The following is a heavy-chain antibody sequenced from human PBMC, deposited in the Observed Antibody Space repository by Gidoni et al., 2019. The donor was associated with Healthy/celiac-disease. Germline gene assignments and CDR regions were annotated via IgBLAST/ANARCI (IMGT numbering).Heavy chain of an antibody. Sequence: EVQLVQSGAEVKKPGESLKISCKGSGYSFTSYWNGWVRQMPGKGLEWMGIIYPGDSDTRYSPSFQGQVTISADKSISTAYLQWSSLKASDTAMYYCARTPQFYDSSGYPYYYYYGMDVWGQGTTVTVSS. D-gene: IGHD3-22*01. V-gene: IGHV5-51*01. J-gene: IGHJ6*02. CDR3: ARTPQFYDSSGYPYYYYYGMDV. CDR1: GYSFTSYW. CDR2: IYPGDSDT.